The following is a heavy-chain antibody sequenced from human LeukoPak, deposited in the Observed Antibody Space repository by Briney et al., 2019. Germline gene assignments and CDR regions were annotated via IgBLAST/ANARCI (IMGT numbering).Heavy chain of an antibody. Sequence: VASVKVSCRASGYTFTSYGISWVRRAPGQGLEWMGWISAYNGNTNYAQKLQGGVTMTTDTSTSTAYMELRSLRSDDTAVYYCARDPVGSSWDWFDPWGQGTLVTVSS. CDR1: GYTFTSYG. CDR2: ISAYNGNT. D-gene: IGHD6-13*01. J-gene: IGHJ5*02. CDR3: ARDPVGSSWDWFDP. V-gene: IGHV1-18*01.